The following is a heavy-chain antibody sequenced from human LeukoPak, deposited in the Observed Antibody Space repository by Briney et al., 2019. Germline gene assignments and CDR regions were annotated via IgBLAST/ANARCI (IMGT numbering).Heavy chain of an antibody. CDR2: IYYSGST. CDR1: GGSISSSSYY. Sequence: PSETLSLTCSVSVSGGSISSSSYYWGWIRQPPGKGLEWIGSIYYSGSTYYNPSLKSRVTISVDTSKNQFSLKLSSVTAADTAVYYCARLWFGELTADYWGQGTLVTVSS. V-gene: IGHV4-39*07. CDR3: ARLWFGELTADY. J-gene: IGHJ4*02. D-gene: IGHD3-10*01.